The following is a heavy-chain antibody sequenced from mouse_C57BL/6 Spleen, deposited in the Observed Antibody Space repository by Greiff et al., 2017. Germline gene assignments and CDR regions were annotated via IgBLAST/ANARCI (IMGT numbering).Heavy chain of an antibody. CDR3: AREIYDGNYGFAY. J-gene: IGHJ3*01. D-gene: IGHD2-3*01. CDR2: LDPSDSYT. V-gene: IGHV1-50*01. Sequence: QVQLQQPGAELVKPGASVKLSCKASGYTFTSYWMQWVNQRPGQGLEWIGELDPSDSYTNYNQKFKGKATLTVDTSSSTAYMQLSRLTSEDSAVYYCAREIYDGNYGFAYWGQGTLVTVSA. CDR1: GYTFTSYW.